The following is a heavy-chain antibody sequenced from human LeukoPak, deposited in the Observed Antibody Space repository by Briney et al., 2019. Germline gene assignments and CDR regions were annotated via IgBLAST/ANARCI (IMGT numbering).Heavy chain of an antibody. D-gene: IGHD3-10*01. CDR2: IYYSGST. CDR1: GGSISGYY. V-gene: IGHV4-59*08. CDR3: ARRLSGRTFDY. J-gene: IGHJ4*02. Sequence: SETLSLTCTVSGGSISGYYWSWIRQPPGKGLEWIGYIYYSGSTNYNPSLKSRVTISADTSKNQFSLKLSSVTAADTAVYYCARRLSGRTFDYWGQGTLVTVSS.